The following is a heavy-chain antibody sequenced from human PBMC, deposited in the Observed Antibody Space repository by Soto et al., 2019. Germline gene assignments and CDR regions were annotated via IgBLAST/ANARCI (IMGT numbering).Heavy chain of an antibody. J-gene: IGHJ5*02. CDR1: GYTFTGHY. CDR2: INPDNGGT. D-gene: IGHD6-6*01. Sequence: QVQLVQSGAEVKKPGASVKVSCKASGYTFTGHYMYWVRQAFGQGLEWMGWINPDNGGTSYAQKFQGRVTMTTDTSISTAYMELSRLTSDDTAVYYCARDPVRGIAARINWFDPWGQGTLVTVSS. CDR3: ARDPVRGIAARINWFDP. V-gene: IGHV1-2*02.